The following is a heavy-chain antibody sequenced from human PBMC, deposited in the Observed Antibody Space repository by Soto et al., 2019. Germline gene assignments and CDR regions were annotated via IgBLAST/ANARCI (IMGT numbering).Heavy chain of an antibody. J-gene: IGHJ5*02. CDR2: INTDGSGA. CDR1: GFTFSSDW. V-gene: IGHV3-74*01. Sequence: PGGSLRLSCAASGFTFSSDWMHWVGQAPGKGLVWVSRINTDGSGATYADSVKGRFTISRDNSKNTLYLQMNSLRAEDTAVYYCAKDQLYIRGVIHNWFDPWGQGTLVTVSS. D-gene: IGHD3-10*02. CDR3: AKDQLYIRGVIHNWFDP.